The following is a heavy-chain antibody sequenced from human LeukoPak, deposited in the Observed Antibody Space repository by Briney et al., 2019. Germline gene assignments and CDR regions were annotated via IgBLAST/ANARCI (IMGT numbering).Heavy chain of an antibody. J-gene: IGHJ4*02. CDR2: ITPNSGGT. V-gene: IGHV1-2*06. CDR3: ARDDDFWSGYSLDY. D-gene: IGHD3-3*01. CDR1: GYTFTGYY. Sequence: ASVKVPCKASGYTFTGYYMHWVRQAPGQRLEWMGRITPNSGGTNYAQKFQGRVTMTRDTSISTASMQLSRLRSDDTAVYSCARDDDFWSGYSLDYWGQGTLVTVSS.